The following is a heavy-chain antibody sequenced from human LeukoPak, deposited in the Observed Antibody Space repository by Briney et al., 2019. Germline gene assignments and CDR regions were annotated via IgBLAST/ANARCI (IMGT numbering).Heavy chain of an antibody. CDR2: ISCYNGDT. V-gene: IGHV1-18*01. CDR3: ARDPSNTSGYNAWFDS. J-gene: IGHJ4*02. CDR1: GYTFNRHG. Sequence: GESLKISCKTSGYTFNRHGISWVRQAPGQGLEWMGWISCYNGDTHYAQNHRGRFTMTTDASTSTAYMELRSLRSDDTAVYYCARDPSNTSGYNAWFDSWGQGTLVTVSS. D-gene: IGHD3-22*01.